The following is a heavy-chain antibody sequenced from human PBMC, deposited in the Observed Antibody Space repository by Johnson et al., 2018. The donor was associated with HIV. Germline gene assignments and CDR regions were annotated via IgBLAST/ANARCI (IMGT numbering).Heavy chain of an antibody. CDR1: GFTFDDFG. Sequence: QVQLVESGGGVVQPGRSLRLSCAASGFTFDDFGMSWVRQAPGRGLEWVAVISYDGSNKYYTDSVKGRFTISRDNSKNTLYLQMNSLRAEDTAVFYCARAYNDAFDIWGQGTMVTVSS. CDR2: ISYDGSNK. D-gene: IGHD5-24*01. V-gene: IGHV3-30*03. J-gene: IGHJ3*02. CDR3: ARAYNDAFDI.